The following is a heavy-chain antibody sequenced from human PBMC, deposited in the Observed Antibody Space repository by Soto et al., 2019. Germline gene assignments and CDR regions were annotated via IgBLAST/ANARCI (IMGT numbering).Heavy chain of an antibody. CDR3: VRDGTKNLRDWFGP. CDR1: GASLSGVY. D-gene: IGHD1-1*01. J-gene: IGHJ5*02. V-gene: IGHV4-4*07. CDR2: IYATGSS. Sequence: SDTLSLIRKICGASLSGVYCSWIRQPTGKGLEWIGRIYATGSSDYNPSLKSRITISVDMFKKQFSLTLRSVTAADTAMYYCVRDGTKNLRDWFGPWGQGILVPVSS.